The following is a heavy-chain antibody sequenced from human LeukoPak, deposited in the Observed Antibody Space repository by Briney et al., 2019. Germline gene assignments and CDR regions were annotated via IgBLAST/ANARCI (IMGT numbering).Heavy chain of an antibody. D-gene: IGHD5-24*01. CDR3: ARQSLVEMETTELNYFDY. V-gene: IGHV4-39*01. Sequence: SETLSLTCTVSGGSISSSSYYWGWIRQPPGKGLEWIGSIYYSGSTYYNPSLKSRVTISVDTSKNQFSLKLSSVTAADTAVYYCARQSLVEMETTELNYFDYWGQGTLVTVSS. J-gene: IGHJ4*02. CDR1: GGSISSSSYY. CDR2: IYYSGST.